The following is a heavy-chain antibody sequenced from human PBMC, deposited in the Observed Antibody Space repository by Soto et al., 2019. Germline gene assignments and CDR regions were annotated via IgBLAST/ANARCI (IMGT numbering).Heavy chain of an antibody. V-gene: IGHV4-4*02. CDR2: SHQSGNT. Sequence: QVQLQESGPGLVKPSGTLSLTCAVSGVSISSHDWWTWVRQPPGKGLEWIGESHQSGNTNYNSSLEGRVTISLDKSKNQLSLQLSSVTVADTAVYYCATRDTGRVYWGQGTLVTVSS. CDR3: ATRDTGRVY. D-gene: IGHD5-18*01. J-gene: IGHJ4*02. CDR1: GVSISSHDW.